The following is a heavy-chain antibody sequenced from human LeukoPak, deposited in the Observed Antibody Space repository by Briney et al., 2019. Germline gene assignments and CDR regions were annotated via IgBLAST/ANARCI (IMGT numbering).Heavy chain of an antibody. Sequence: GSLRLSCVTSGFSFSTYDMSWVRQAPGKGLEWVSGITANTRGSITYYADSVKGRFTISRDSSKDTRYLQMKSLRAEHTAVYFCARGGYLSLDYWGQGTLVTVSS. CDR2: ITANTRGSIT. CDR1: GFSFSTYD. J-gene: IGHJ4*02. CDR3: ARGGYLSLDY. D-gene: IGHD5-12*01. V-gene: IGHV3-23*01.